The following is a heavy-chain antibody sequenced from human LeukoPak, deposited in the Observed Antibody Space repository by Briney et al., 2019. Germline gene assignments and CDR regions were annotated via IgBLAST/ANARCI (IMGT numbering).Heavy chain of an antibody. J-gene: IGHJ4*02. CDR1: GGTFSSYA. CDR2: IIPIFGTA. V-gene: IGHV1-69*01. CDR3: ARGAPPDYDSSGYYPLFWYFDY. D-gene: IGHD3-22*01. Sequence: ASVKVPCKASGGTFSSYAISWVRQAPGQGLEWMGGIIPIFGTANYAQKFQGRVTITADESTSTAYMELSSLRSEDTAVYYCARGAPPDYDSSGYYPLFWYFDYWGQGTLVTVSS.